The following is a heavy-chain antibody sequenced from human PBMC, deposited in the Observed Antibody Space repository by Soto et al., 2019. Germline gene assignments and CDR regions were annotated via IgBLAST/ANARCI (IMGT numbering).Heavy chain of an antibody. V-gene: IGHV3-30-3*01. CDR2: ISEDGGNK. D-gene: IGHD6-19*01. Sequence: QVHLVESGGGVVQAGRSLRLSCTASGLTFTSYAIHWVRQAPGKGLEWVSVISEDGGNKYFAESVRGRFLISSDNSTNTVYLQMNSLRPEDTAVYCCSRRLTSTVSALGYWGQGPLVTVSS. J-gene: IGHJ4*02. CDR1: GLTFTSYA. CDR3: SRRLTSTVSALGY.